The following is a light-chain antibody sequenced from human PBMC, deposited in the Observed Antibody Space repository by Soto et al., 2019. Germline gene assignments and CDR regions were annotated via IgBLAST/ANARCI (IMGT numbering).Light chain of an antibody. J-gene: IGLJ1*01. Sequence: QSVLTQPASVSGAPGQRVTISCTGTSSNIGAGYDVHWYQHLPGTAPKLLIYGNTIRPSGVPDRFSGSKSGTSASLAITGLQAEDEADYYCQSYDRSLRGYVFGTGTKLTVL. CDR1: SSNIGAGYD. CDR2: GNT. V-gene: IGLV1-40*01. CDR3: QSYDRSLRGYV.